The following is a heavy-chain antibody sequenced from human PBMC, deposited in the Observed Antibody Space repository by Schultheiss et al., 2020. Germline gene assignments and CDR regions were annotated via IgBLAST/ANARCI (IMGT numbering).Heavy chain of an antibody. D-gene: IGHD2-21*02. Sequence: SQTLSLTCTVSGGSISSYYWSWIRQPPGKGLEWIGYIYYSGSTNYNPSLKSRVTISVDTSKNQFSLKLSSVTAADTAVYYCARDRSGGDCYPCPSDYWGQGTLVTVSS. V-gene: IGHV4-59*01. CDR1: GGSISSYY. CDR2: IYYSGST. J-gene: IGHJ4*02. CDR3: ARDRSGGDCYPCPSDY.